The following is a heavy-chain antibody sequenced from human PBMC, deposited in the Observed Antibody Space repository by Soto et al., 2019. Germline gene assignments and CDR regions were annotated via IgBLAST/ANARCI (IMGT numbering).Heavy chain of an antibody. D-gene: IGHD3-3*01. CDR1: GATFSSFA. V-gene: IGHV1-69*01. J-gene: IGHJ4*02. CDR3: ASPLKWSGYYIAFDY. CDR2: IIPIFDTI. Sequence: QVQLLQSGAEVKKPGSSVKVSCKASGATFSSFAFSWVRQAPGQGLEWMGVIIPIFDTISYAQKFQGRVTITADESTRTAYMELNSLTSDATAVYYCASPLKWSGYYIAFDYWGQGTLVIVSS.